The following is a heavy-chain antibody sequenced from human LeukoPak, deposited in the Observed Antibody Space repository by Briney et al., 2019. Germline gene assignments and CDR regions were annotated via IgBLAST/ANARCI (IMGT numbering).Heavy chain of an antibody. D-gene: IGHD3-22*01. Sequence: GGSLRLSCTVSGFTVSSNSMSWVRQAPGKGLEWVSFIYTTGNTHNSDSVKGRFTISRDSSKNPLYLQMNSLRAEDTAVYYCARRAGDYSHPYDYWGQGTLVTVSS. V-gene: IGHV3-53*01. CDR3: ARRAGDYSHPYDY. CDR1: GFTVSSNS. J-gene: IGHJ4*02. CDR2: IYTTGNT.